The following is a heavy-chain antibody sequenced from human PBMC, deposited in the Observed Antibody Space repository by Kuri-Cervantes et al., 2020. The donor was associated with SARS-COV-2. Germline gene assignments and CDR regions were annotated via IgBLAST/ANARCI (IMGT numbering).Heavy chain of an antibody. CDR1: GVSITSETYY. V-gene: IGHV4-61*02. J-gene: IGHJ4*02. D-gene: IGHD6-19*01. CDR2: FSISGTA. Sequence: SETLSLTCTVSGVSITSETYYWSWIRKPAGRGLEWIGRFSISGTADYNPSLKSRVTMSVDTSKNQFSLHLRSVTAADTAVFYCARLYSSGGNFDYWGQGTLVTVSS. CDR3: ARLYSSGGNFDY.